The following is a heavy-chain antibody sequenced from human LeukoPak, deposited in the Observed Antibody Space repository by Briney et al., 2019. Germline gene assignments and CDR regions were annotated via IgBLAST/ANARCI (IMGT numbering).Heavy chain of an antibody. V-gene: IGHV4-34*01. D-gene: IGHD3-22*01. CDR2: INHSGST. J-gene: IGHJ4*02. CDR1: GGSFSGYY. Sequence: SETLSLTCAVYGGSFSGYYWSWIRQPPGKGLEWIGEINHSGSTNYNPSIKSRVTISVDTSKNQFSLKLSSVTAADTAVYYCARRPVTYYYDSSGYLPFDYWGQGTLVTVSS. CDR3: ARRPVTYYYDSSGYLPFDY.